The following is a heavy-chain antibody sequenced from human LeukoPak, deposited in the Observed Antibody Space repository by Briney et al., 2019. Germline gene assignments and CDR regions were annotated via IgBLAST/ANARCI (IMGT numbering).Heavy chain of an antibody. CDR1: GFTVSSNY. V-gene: IGHV3-66*02. J-gene: IGHJ3*02. Sequence: GGSLRLSCAASGFTVSSNYMSWVRQAPGKGLEWVSVIYSGGSTYYADSVKGRFTISRDNSKNTLYLQMNSLRAEDTAVHYCARDRPKDCSGGSCYSGYNAFDIWGQGTMVTVSS. CDR3: ARDRPKDCSGGSCYSGYNAFDI. D-gene: IGHD2-15*01. CDR2: IYSGGST.